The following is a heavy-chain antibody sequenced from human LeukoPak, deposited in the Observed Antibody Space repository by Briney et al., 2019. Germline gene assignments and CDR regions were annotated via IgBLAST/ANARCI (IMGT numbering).Heavy chain of an antibody. D-gene: IGHD1-26*01. J-gene: IGHJ4*02. CDR3: ARGNIGSYYTY. Sequence: ASVKVSCKASGYTFTDYYMHWVRQAPGQGLEWMGWIDPNSGGTTFAQKFQGRVTMTRDTSISTVYMELSRLRSDDTAVFYCARGNIGSYYTYWGQGTLVTVFS. CDR2: IDPNSGGT. CDR1: GYTFTDYY. V-gene: IGHV1-2*02.